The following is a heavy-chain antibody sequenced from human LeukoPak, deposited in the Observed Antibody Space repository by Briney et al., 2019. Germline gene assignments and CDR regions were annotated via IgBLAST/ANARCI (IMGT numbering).Heavy chain of an antibody. Sequence: GSLRLSCAASGFTFSSYAMSWVRQAPGKGLEWVSAISGSGGSTYYADSVKGRFTISRDNSKNTLYLQMNSLRAEDTAVYYCAKDGYCSGGSCYSAKAPAVAYYYYYYMDVWGKGTTVTVSS. J-gene: IGHJ6*03. V-gene: IGHV3-23*01. CDR1: GFTFSSYA. CDR3: AKDGYCSGGSCYSAKAPAVAYYYYYYMDV. CDR2: ISGSGGST. D-gene: IGHD2-15*01.